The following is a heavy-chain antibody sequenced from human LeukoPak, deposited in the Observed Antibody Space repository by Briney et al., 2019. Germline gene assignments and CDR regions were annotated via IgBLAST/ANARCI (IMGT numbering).Heavy chain of an antibody. CDR1: GYTFTSYD. CDR3: ARPPRGGCSGGNCYSQRFWFDP. J-gene: IGHJ5*02. Sequence: ASVKVSCKASGYTFTSYDINWVRQATGQGLEWMGWMNPNSGNTGYAQKFQGRVTMTRNTSISTAYMELSSLRSEDTAVYYCARPPRGGCSGGNCYSQRFWFDPWGQGTLVTVSS. V-gene: IGHV1-8*01. CDR2: MNPNSGNT. D-gene: IGHD2-15*01.